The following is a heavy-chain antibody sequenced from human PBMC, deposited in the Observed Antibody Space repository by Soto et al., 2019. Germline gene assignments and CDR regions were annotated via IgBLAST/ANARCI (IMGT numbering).Heavy chain of an antibody. Sequence: QVQLQESGPGLVKPSETLSLTCNVSGDSMSKYYWSWVRQPAGKGLEWIGRIWTSGSTNYNPSLXXXXXXXXXXXXKHXXLDLKSVTAADTAVYYCARTVGAAYYFDFWGQGVLVTVSS. CDR1: GDSMSKYY. CDR2: IWTSGST. J-gene: IGHJ4*02. CDR3: ARTVGAAYYFDF. V-gene: IGHV4-4*07. D-gene: IGHD3-16*01.